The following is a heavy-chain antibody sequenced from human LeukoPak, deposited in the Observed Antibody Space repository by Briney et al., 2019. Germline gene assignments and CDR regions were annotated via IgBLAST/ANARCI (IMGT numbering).Heavy chain of an antibody. J-gene: IGHJ3*02. CDR3: ARHLGSNWFDAFDI. CDR2: IYHSGST. V-gene: IGHV4-38-2*01. Sequence: SETLSLTCAVSGYSISTGCYWGWIRQPPGKGLEWIGSIYHSGSTYYNPSLKSRVTISVDTSKNHFSLNLSSVTAADTAVYYCARHLGSNWFDAFDIWGQGTMVTVSS. CDR1: GYSISTGCY. D-gene: IGHD6-13*01.